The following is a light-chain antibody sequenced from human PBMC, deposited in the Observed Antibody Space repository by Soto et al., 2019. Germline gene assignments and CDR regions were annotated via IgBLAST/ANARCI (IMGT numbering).Light chain of an antibody. J-gene: IGKJ1*01. CDR2: IAS. Sequence: EIVLTQSPGTLSLFAGERATLSCRATQSISSNYLAWYQQKPGQAPRLLIYIASRRATGIPDRFSGSGSGTDFTLTISRLEPEDSAVSYCQQYGTSPWTFGQGTKVEIK. V-gene: IGKV3-20*01. CDR1: QSISSNY. CDR3: QQYGTSPWT.